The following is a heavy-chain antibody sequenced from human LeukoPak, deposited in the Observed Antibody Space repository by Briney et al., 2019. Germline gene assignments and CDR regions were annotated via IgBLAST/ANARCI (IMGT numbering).Heavy chain of an antibody. D-gene: IGHD3-22*01. CDR2: IKSKTDGGTT. V-gene: IGHV3-15*01. J-gene: IGHJ4*02. CDR3: TTFPQYYYDSSDFIDY. CDR1: GFTFSNAW. Sequence: GGSLRLSCAASGFTFSNAWMSWVRQAPGKGLEWVVRIKSKTDGGTTDYAAPVKGRFTISRDDSKNTLYLQMNSLKTEDTAVYYCTTFPQYYYDSSDFIDYWGQGTLVTVSS.